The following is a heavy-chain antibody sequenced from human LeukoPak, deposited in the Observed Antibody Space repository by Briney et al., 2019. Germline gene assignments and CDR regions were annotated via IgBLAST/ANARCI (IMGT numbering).Heavy chain of an antibody. Sequence: PGGSLRLSCAASGFTFSSYAMSWVRQAPGKGLEWVSTISGSGGSTYYADSVKGRFTISRDNSKDTLYLQMNSLRAEDTAPYYCAKGVVPTAMWGGFDPWGQGTLVTVSS. D-gene: IGHD2-2*01. J-gene: IGHJ5*02. CDR2: ISGSGGST. CDR3: AKGVVPTAMWGGFDP. CDR1: GFTFSSYA. V-gene: IGHV3-23*01.